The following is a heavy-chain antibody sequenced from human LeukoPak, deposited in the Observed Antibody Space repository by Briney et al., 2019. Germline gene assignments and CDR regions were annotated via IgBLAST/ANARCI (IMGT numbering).Heavy chain of an antibody. CDR2: IKQDGSEK. J-gene: IGHJ4*02. CDR3: ARPDSGRGVIITTYFDY. Sequence: GGSLRLSCAASGFTFSSYWMSWVRQAPGKGLEWVANIKQDGSEKYYVDSVKGRFTISRDNAKNSLYLQMNSLRAEDTAVYYCARPDSGRGVIITTYFDYWGQGTLVTVSS. D-gene: IGHD3-10*01. V-gene: IGHV3-7*01. CDR1: GFTFSSYW.